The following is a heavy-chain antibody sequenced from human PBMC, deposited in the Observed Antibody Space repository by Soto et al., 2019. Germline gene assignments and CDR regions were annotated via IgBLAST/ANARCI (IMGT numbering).Heavy chain of an antibody. Sequence: SVKVSCKASGFTFTSSAVQWVRQARGQRLEWIGWIVVGSGNTNYAQKFQERVTITRDMSTSTAYMELSSLRSEDTAVYYCAADPTYYYGSGSYIDAFDISGEGTMGTVS. D-gene: IGHD3-10*01. CDR3: AADPTYYYGSGSYIDAFDI. CDR2: IVVGSGNT. V-gene: IGHV1-58*01. CDR1: GFTFTSSA. J-gene: IGHJ3*02.